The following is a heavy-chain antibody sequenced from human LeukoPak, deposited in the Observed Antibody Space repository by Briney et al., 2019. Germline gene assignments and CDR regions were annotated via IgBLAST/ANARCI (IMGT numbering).Heavy chain of an antibody. J-gene: IGHJ4*02. Sequence: ASVKVSWKVSVYTLTELSMHWVRQAPGKGLEWMGGFDPEDGETIYAQKFQGRVTMTEDTSTDTAYMELSSLRSEDTAVYYCARDKEYGDSSDYWGQGTLVTVSS. CDR3: ARDKEYGDSSDY. CDR2: FDPEDGET. V-gene: IGHV1-24*01. CDR1: VYTLTELS. D-gene: IGHD4-17*01.